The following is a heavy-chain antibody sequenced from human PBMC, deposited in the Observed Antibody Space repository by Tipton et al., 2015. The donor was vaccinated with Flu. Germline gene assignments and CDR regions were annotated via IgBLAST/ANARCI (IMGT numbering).Heavy chain of an antibody. D-gene: IGHD3-16*02. Sequence: TLSLTCAVSGASISRYYWSWIRQPPGEGLEWIGYVYHSAITNYNPSLESRVTISLDTSKSQFSLKLSSVTAADTAMYYCARGLGRPSDYDYVWGSHRPFHYWGQGTLVTVSS. J-gene: IGHJ4*02. CDR1: GASISRYY. CDR3: ARGLGRPSDYDYVWGSHRPFHY. V-gene: IGHV4-59*08. CDR2: VYHSAIT.